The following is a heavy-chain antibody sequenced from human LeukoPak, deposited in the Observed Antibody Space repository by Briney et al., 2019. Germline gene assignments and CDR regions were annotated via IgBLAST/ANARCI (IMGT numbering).Heavy chain of an antibody. D-gene: IGHD3-10*01. CDR2: ISDSGDRT. Sequence: PGGSLRLSCTVSGFSFHNYAVSWVRQAPGEGLEWVSHISDSGDRTYYADSVRGRFTISRDNSNNRLYLQMNNVRAEDTAMYFCANQPDYYYASGTYYFDFWGPGTLVTVSS. CDR1: GFSFHNYA. J-gene: IGHJ4*02. CDR3: ANQPDYYYASGTYYFDF. V-gene: IGHV3-23*01.